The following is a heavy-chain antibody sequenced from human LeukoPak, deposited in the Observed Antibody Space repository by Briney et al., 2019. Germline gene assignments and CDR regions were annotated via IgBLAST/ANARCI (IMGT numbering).Heavy chain of an antibody. J-gene: IGHJ2*01. CDR3: ARTPADWYFDL. V-gene: IGHV3-7*01. CDR1: GFTFSSSW. Sequence: GGSLRLSCAASGFTFSSSWMSWVRQAPGRGLEWVANIKGDGSEKYYVDSVKGRFTISRDNAKNSLDLQLNSLRAEDTAVYYCARTPADWYFDLRGRGTLVTVSS. CDR2: IKGDGSEK.